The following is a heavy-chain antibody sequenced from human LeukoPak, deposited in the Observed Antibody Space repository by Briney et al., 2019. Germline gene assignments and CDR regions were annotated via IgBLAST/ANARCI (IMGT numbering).Heavy chain of an antibody. D-gene: IGHD3-3*01. CDR2: VYPGGSA. V-gene: IGHV3-53*01. CDR1: EFTVSSTY. Sequence: GSLRLSCAASEFTVSSTYITWLRQAPGKGLEWVSVVYPGGSALYADSVRGRFTISRDISKNIVYLQINNLRVEDTAVYYCARDRRSGLGHAFDIWGQGTMVTVSS. CDR3: ARDRRSGLGHAFDI. J-gene: IGHJ3*02.